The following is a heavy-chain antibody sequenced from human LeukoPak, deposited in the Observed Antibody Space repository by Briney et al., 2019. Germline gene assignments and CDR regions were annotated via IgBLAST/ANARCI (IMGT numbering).Heavy chain of an antibody. CDR2: INHSGST. CDR1: GGTFSGYF. D-gene: IGHD3-22*01. CDR3: ARASYSYDIIGWVPFDY. J-gene: IGHJ4*02. Sequence: SETLSLACAVYGGTFSGYFWSWIRQPPGKGLELIGEINHSGSTNYNPSLKSRVNISVDKSKSQFSLKLSSVTAADTAVYYCARASYSYDIIGWVPFDYWGQGTLVTVSS. V-gene: IGHV4-34*01.